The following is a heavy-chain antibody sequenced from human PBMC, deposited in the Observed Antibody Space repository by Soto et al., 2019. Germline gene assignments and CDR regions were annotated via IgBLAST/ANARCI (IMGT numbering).Heavy chain of an antibody. CDR2: INTYNGNT. CDR1: GYTFTRYG. D-gene: IGHD3-16*01. J-gene: IGHJ6*02. Sequence: QVQLVQSGAEVKNPGASVKVSCKASGYTFTRYGIGWARQAPAQGLEWMGWINTYNGNTNYAQNVQGRVTLTTDTXXSTAYMELRSLRSNDTAIYYCAMVDVYVTPSPQDVWGQGTTVIVSS. CDR3: AMVDVYVTPSPQDV. V-gene: IGHV1-18*01.